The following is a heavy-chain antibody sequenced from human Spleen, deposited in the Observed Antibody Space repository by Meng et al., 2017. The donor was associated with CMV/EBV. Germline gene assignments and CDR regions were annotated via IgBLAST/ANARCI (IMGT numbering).Heavy chain of an antibody. J-gene: IGHJ4*02. CDR1: GGSISSGDYY. CDR2: IYYSGST. CDR3: ARSPPYFIGMVYAIGPFDY. Sequence: SETLSLTCTVSGGSISSGDYYWSWIRQPPGKGLEWIGYIYYSGSTYYNPSLKSRVTISVDTSKNQFSLKLSSVTAADTAVYYCARSPPYFIGMVYAIGPFDYWGQGTLVTVSS. V-gene: IGHV4-30-4*08. D-gene: IGHD2-8*01.